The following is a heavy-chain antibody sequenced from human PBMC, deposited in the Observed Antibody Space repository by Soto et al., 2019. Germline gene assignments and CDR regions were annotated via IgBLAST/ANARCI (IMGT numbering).Heavy chain of an antibody. CDR2: ISYDDVNK. D-gene: IGHD2-2*01. J-gene: IGHJ2*01. Sequence: QVPLVESGGGVVQPGRSLGLSCAASGFTFNTYGMHWVRQAPGKGLEWVAAISYDDVNKYYADSVKGRFTISRDNSKNTLYVQMNSLKPEDTAVYYCARSPQPTRGIHWYFDFWGRGILVAVSS. CDR3: ARSPQPTRGIHWYFDF. CDR1: GFTFNTYG. V-gene: IGHV3-30*03.